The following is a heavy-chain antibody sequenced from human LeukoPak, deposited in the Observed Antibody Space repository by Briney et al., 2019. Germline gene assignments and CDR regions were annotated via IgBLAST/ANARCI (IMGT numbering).Heavy chain of an antibody. Sequence: GGSLRLSCAASGFTFSSYAMHWVRQAPGKGLEWVAVISYDGSNKYYADSVKGRFTISRDNSKNTLCLQMNSLRAEDTAVYYCAKDLNSSPIGGMDVWGQGTTVTVSS. CDR2: ISYDGSNK. CDR3: AKDLNSSPIGGMDV. D-gene: IGHD5/OR15-5a*01. CDR1: GFTFSSYA. J-gene: IGHJ6*02. V-gene: IGHV3-30*04.